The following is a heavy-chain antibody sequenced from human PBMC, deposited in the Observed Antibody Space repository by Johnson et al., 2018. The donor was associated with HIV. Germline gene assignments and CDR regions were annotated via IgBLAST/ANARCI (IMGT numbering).Heavy chain of an antibody. CDR1: GFTFSDYY. CDR2: ISWNSGSI. V-gene: IGHV3-11*04. CDR3: AREQWADAFDI. J-gene: IGHJ3*02. Sequence: QVQLVESGGGVVQPGGSLRLSCAASGFTFSDYYMSWIRQAPGKGLEWVSGISWNSGSIGYADSVKGRFTISRDNAKNSLYLQMNSLRAEDTAVYYCAREQWADAFDIWGQGTMVTVSS. D-gene: IGHD6-19*01.